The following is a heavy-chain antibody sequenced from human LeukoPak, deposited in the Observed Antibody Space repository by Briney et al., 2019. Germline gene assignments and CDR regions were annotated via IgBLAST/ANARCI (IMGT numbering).Heavy chain of an antibody. CDR3: AKDRQRELLGY. J-gene: IGHJ4*02. D-gene: IGHD3-10*01. Sequence: PGGSLRLSCAASGFTFRSYAMSWVRQAPGKGLEWVSAISGSGGSTYYADSVKGRFTISRDNSKNTLYLQMNSLRAEDTVVYYCAKDRQRELLGYWGQGTLVTVSS. CDR2: ISGSGGST. CDR1: GFTFRSYA. V-gene: IGHV3-23*01.